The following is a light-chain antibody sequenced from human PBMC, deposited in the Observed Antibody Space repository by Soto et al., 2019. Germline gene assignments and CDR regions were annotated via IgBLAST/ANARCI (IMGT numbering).Light chain of an antibody. CDR3: QQYGRSPWT. CDR1: QSVRSSY. V-gene: IGKV3-20*01. J-gene: IGKJ1*01. CDR2: GAS. Sequence: EIVLTQSPGTLSLSPGERATLSCRASQSVRSSYLAWYQQKPGQAPRLLIYGASSRATGIPDRFSGSGSGTDFTLTISRLEPEDFAVYFCQQYGRSPWTFGQGTKVDIK.